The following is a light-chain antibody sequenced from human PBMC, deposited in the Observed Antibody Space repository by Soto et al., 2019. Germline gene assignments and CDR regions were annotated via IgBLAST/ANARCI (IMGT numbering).Light chain of an antibody. CDR2: GAA. V-gene: IGKV3-15*01. J-gene: IGKJ2*01. Sequence: EIVMTQSPATLSVSPGEGATLSCRASQNIRSNLAWYQQKCGQAPRLLIYGAAIRATGIPARFSGSGSGTEFTLTIRSLQSEDFAVYYCQHYGNWPPRYTFGQGTKLEIK. CDR1: QNIRSN. CDR3: QHYGNWPPRYT.